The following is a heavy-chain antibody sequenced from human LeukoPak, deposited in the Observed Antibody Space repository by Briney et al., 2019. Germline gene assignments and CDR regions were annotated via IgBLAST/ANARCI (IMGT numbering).Heavy chain of an antibody. CDR2: MNHSGST. D-gene: IGHD6-13*01. CDR1: GGSFSGYY. V-gene: IGHV4-34*01. J-gene: IGHJ2*01. CDR3: AGAVGIAAGYFDL. Sequence: PSETLSLTCAVYGGSFSGYYWSWIRQPPGKGLEWIGEMNHSGSTNYNPSLKSRVTISVDTSKNQFSLRLSSVTPEDTAVYYCAGAVGIAAGYFDLWGRGTLVTVSS.